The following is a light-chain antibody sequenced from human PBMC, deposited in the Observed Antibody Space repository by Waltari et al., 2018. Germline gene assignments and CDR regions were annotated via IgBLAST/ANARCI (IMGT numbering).Light chain of an antibody. CDR1: KSVFNNY. V-gene: IGKV3-20*01. J-gene: IGKJ1*01. CDR3: QQCGGSPRT. CDR2: RAS. Sequence: VLTQSLGTLSLSLGERAPLHCRPSKSVFNNYLAWYPQKPGQAPRLIMYRASTRATGVPERFRGRGSGTDFTLTISRLEPEDFAVYYCQQCGGSPRTFGQGTKVEIK.